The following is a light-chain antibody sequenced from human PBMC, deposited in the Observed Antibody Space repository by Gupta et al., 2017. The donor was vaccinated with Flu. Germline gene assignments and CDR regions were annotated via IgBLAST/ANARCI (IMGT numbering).Light chain of an antibody. V-gene: IGKV1-39*01. CDR2: AAS. CDR3: QQSHSTLYT. Sequence: DIQMTQSPSSLSASVGDRVTITCRASQSISSYLNWYQQKPGKAPKLLIYAASSLQSGVPSRFSGSGSGTDFTLTISSLQPEDFATYYCQQSHSTLYTFGQGTKVEIK. CDR1: QSISSY. J-gene: IGKJ2*01.